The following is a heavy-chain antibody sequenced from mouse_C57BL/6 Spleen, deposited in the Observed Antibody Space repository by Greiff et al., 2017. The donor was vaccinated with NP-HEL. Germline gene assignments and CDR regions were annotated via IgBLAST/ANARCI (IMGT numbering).Heavy chain of an antibody. Sequence: QVQLKESGPGLVQPSQSLSITCTVSGFSLTSYGVHWVRQSPGKGLEWLGVIWRGGSTDYNAAFMSRLSITKDNSKSQVFFKMNSLQADDTAIYYCAKKDDYYGSSYGYFDVWGTGTTVTVSS. V-gene: IGHV2-5*01. CDR3: AKKDDYYGSSYGYFDV. CDR2: IWRGGST. D-gene: IGHD1-1*01. CDR1: GFSLTSYG. J-gene: IGHJ1*03.